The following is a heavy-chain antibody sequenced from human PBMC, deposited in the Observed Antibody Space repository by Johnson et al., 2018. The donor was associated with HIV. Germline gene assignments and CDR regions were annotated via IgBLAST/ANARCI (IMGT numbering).Heavy chain of an antibody. CDR2: IYSGGRT. D-gene: IGHD5-18*01. CDR1: GFTVSSNY. CDR3: ASLRNWAMFRAFDN. J-gene: IGHJ3*02. Sequence: EMQLVESGGGLVQPGGSLTLSCAASGFTVSSNYMNWVRQAPGKGLEWVSVIYSGGRTYYADSVKGRFTISRDNSKNTLYLQMNSLRAEDTALYYCASLRNWAMFRAFDNWGQGTMVTVSS. V-gene: IGHV3-66*01.